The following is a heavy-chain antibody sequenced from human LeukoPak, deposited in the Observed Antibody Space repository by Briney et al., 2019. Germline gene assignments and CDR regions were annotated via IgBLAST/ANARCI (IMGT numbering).Heavy chain of an antibody. J-gene: IGHJ6*02. Sequence: TGGSLRLSCAASGFTFSSYAMHWVRQAPGKGLEYVSAISSNGGSTYYANSVKGRFTISRDNSKNTLYLQMGSLRAEDMAVYYCARFRAKVGYYYGMDVWGQGTTVTVSS. CDR3: ARFRAKVGYYYGMDV. CDR2: ISSNGGST. V-gene: IGHV3-64*01. CDR1: GFTFSSYA. D-gene: IGHD4-23*01.